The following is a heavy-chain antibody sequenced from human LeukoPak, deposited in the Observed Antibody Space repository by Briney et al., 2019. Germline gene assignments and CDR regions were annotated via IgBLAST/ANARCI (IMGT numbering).Heavy chain of an antibody. V-gene: IGHV1-18*01. CDR3: ARDTVQGEMYSRSLEAPDY. CDR2: ISAYNGNT. D-gene: IGHD1-26*01. CDR1: GYTFTSYG. J-gene: IGHJ4*02. Sequence: GASVKVSCKASGYTFTSYGISWVRQAPGQGLEWMGWISAYNGNTNYAQKLLGRVTMTTDTSTSTAYMELRSLRSDDTAVYYCARDTVQGEMYSRSLEAPDYWGQGTLVTVSS.